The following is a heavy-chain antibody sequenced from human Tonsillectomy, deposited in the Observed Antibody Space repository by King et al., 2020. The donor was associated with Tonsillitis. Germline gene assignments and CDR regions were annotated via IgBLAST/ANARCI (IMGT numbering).Heavy chain of an antibody. CDR1: GYTFTGYY. V-gene: IGHV1-2*02. J-gene: IGHJ6*02. D-gene: IGHD1-20*01. CDR2: INPNSGDT. CDR3: ARGMGVITGPLRYYYGMDV. Sequence: QLVQSGAEVKKPGASVKVSCKASGYTFTGYYMHWVRQAPGQGLEWMGWINPNSGDTNYAQKFQGRVTMTRDTSISTAYMELSRLRSDDTAVYYCARGMGVITGPLRYYYGMDVWGQGTTVTVSS.